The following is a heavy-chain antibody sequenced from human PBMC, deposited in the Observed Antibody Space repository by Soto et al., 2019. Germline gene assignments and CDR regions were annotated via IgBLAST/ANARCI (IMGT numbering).Heavy chain of an antibody. CDR2: IYYSGST. CDR1: GGSISSYY. CDR3: ARRGGSGSYSYYYYYYMDV. V-gene: IGHV4-59*01. D-gene: IGHD3-10*01. J-gene: IGHJ6*03. Sequence: QVQLQESGPGLVKPSETLSLTCTVSGGSISSYYWSWIRQPPGKGLEWIGYIYYSGSTNYNPSLKSRVTISVDTSKNQFSLKLSSVTAADTAVYYCARRGGSGSYSYYYYYYMDVWGKGTTVTVSS.